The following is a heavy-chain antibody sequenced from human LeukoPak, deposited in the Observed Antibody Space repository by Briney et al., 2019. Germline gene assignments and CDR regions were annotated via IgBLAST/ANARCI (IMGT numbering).Heavy chain of an antibody. V-gene: IGHV3-23*01. D-gene: IGHD1-26*01. CDR3: AKGQLVGATSYYYYVMDV. Sequence: GGSLRLSCPASGFTFSSYAMSWVRQAPGKGLEWVSAISGSGGSTYYADSVKGRFTISRDNSKNTLYLQMNSLRVEDTAVYYCAKGQLVGATSYYYYVMDVWGQGTTVTVSS. J-gene: IGHJ6*02. CDR2: ISGSGGST. CDR1: GFTFSSYA.